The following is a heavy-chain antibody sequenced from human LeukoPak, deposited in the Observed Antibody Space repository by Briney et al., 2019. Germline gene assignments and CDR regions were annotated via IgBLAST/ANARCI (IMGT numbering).Heavy chain of an antibody. J-gene: IGHJ4*02. CDR2: MNQDGSEM. CDR3: ARDRAAGY. D-gene: IGHD2-15*01. V-gene: IGHV3-7*01. CDR1: GFTFSSYW. Sequence: GGSLRLSCAASGFTFSSYWMSWVRQAPGKGLEWVANMNQDGSEMYYVDSVKGRFTVSKDNAKNSLFLQMNSLRAEDTAVYYCARDRAAGYWGQGTLVSVSS.